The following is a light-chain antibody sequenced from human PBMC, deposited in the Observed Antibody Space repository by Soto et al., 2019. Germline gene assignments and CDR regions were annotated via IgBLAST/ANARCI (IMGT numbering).Light chain of an antibody. CDR1: QSVSSSY. V-gene: IGKV3-20*01. J-gene: IGKJ5*01. Sequence: EIALTQSPGTLSLNQGERVTLSCRASQSVSSSYLAWYQQKPGQAPRLLFYGASNRATGVPARFSGSWSGTEFTLTISSLQSEDFAVYYCQQYYLGITFDQGGRLETK. CDR2: GAS. CDR3: QQYYLGIT.